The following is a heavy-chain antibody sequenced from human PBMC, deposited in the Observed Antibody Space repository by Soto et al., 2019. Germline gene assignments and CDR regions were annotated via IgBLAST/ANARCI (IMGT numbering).Heavy chain of an antibody. V-gene: IGHV3-30*18. CDR2: ISYDGSNK. CDR1: GFTFSTYG. Sequence: GGSLRLSCAASGFTFSTYGMHWVRQAPGKGLEWVAIISYDGSNKYYADSVKGRFTISRDNSKNTLFLQMNSLRAEDTAVYYCVKDMSYYGSGGQAFDYWGQGTLVTVSS. J-gene: IGHJ4*02. D-gene: IGHD3-10*01. CDR3: VKDMSYYGSGGQAFDY.